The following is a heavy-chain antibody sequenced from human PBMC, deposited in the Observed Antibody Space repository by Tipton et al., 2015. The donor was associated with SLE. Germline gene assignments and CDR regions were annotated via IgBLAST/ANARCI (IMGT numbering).Heavy chain of an antibody. D-gene: IGHD5-18*01. CDR3: ARDSGVDTAMGSGFDI. Sequence: LRLSCAVYGGSFSGYYWSWIRQPPGKGLEWIGYIYYSGSTNYNPSLKSRVTISVDTSKNQFSLKLSSVTAADTAVYYCARDSGVDTAMGSGFDIWGQGTMVTVSS. V-gene: IGHV4-59*01. CDR1: GGSFSGYY. CDR2: IYYSGST. J-gene: IGHJ3*02.